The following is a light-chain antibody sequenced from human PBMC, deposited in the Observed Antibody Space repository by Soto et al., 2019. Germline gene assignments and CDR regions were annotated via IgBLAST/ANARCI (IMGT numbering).Light chain of an antibody. V-gene: IGKV1-12*01. CDR1: QSISSW. CDR3: QQANSVPYT. J-gene: IGKJ2*01. CDR2: TAT. Sequence: DIQMTQSPSTLSGSVGDRVTITCRASQSISSWLAWYQQKPEKAPKLLIYTATRLQSGVPSRFSGSGSGTDFTLTISSLQPEDFATYYCQQANSVPYTFGQGTKVDIK.